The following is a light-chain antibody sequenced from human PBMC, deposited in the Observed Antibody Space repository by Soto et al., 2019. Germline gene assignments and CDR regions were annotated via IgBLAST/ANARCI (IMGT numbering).Light chain of an antibody. Sequence: EIILTQSPGTLSLSPGERATLSCRASRSVSSNYSAWYQQIPGQAPMLLMHGATNSATGIPDGFGGSGSGTDFTLTISRLEAEDFAVYYCQQYGSSPITFGQGTRLEIK. CDR2: GAT. CDR1: RSVSSNY. CDR3: QQYGSSPIT. J-gene: IGKJ5*01. V-gene: IGKV3-20*01.